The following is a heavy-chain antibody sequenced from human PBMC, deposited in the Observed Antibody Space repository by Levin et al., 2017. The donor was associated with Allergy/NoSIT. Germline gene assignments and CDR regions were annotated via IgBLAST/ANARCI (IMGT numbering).Heavy chain of an antibody. CDR1: GFTFSNAW. Sequence: SGGSLRLSCAASGFTFSNAWMSWVRQAPGKGLEWVGRIKSKTDGGTTDYAAPVKGRFTISRDDSKNTLYLQMNSLKTEDTAVYYCTTDYDIVLESPVGMGYWGQGTLVTVSS. CDR3: TTDYDIVLESPVGMGY. V-gene: IGHV3-15*01. CDR2: IKSKTDGGTT. D-gene: IGHD2-8*02. J-gene: IGHJ4*02.